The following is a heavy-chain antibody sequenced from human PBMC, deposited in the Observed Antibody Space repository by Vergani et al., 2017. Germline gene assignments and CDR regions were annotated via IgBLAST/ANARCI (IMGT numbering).Heavy chain of an antibody. CDR3: AGDRAGGTYYDFWSGYDEFDY. Sequence: EVQLVESGGGLVQPGGSLRLSCAASGFTFSSYWMSWVRQAPGKGLEWVANIKQDGSEKYYVDSVKGRFTISRDNAKNSLYLQMNSLRAEDTAVYYCAGDRAGGTYYDFWSGYDEFDYWGQGTLVTVSS. J-gene: IGHJ4*02. D-gene: IGHD3-3*01. CDR1: GFTFSSYW. V-gene: IGHV3-7*01. CDR2: IKQDGSEK.